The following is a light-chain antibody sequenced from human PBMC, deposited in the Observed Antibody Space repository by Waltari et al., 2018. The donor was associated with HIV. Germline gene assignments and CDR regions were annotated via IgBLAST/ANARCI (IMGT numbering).Light chain of an antibody. CDR2: AAS. Sequence: DIQMTQSPSSLFASVGDRVTITCRTSQSINNYLNWYQQKPGKAPNLLIYAASNLQSGVPSRFSGSGSGTEFALTISRLQPEDFATYYCQQSFSVPLTFGGGTKVEI. CDR3: QQSFSVPLT. V-gene: IGKV1-39*01. J-gene: IGKJ4*01. CDR1: QSINNY.